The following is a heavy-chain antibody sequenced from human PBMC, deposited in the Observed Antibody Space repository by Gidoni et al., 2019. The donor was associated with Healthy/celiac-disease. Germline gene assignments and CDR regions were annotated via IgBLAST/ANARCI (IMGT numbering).Heavy chain of an antibody. CDR3: AKDLGHYDILTSGYYYGMDV. Sequence: EVQLVESGGVVVQPGGSLSLSCAASGFTFADYALHWVRQAPGKGLEWVSLISWDGGSTYYADSVKGRFTISRDNSKNSLYLQMNSLRTEDTALYYCAKDLGHYDILTSGYYYGMDVWGQGTTVTVSS. V-gene: IGHV3-43*01. D-gene: IGHD3-9*01. J-gene: IGHJ6*02. CDR2: ISWDGGST. CDR1: GFTFADYA.